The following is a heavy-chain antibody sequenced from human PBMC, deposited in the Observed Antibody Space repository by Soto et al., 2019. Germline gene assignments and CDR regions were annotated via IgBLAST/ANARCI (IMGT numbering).Heavy chain of an antibody. V-gene: IGHV3-30*18. J-gene: IGHJ6*02. CDR3: AKEGRGSSTSCSRCYGLDV. Sequence: QVHLVESGGGVVQPGGSLRLSCAASGFAFSSYGMHRVRQAPGKGLEWVAAISHDESNKYYGDSVRGRFSISRDNSKNTLYLQLSSLRVEDTAVYSCAKEGRGSSTSCSRCYGLDVWGRGTTVTVS. CDR1: GFAFSSYG. CDR2: ISHDESNK. D-gene: IGHD2-2*01.